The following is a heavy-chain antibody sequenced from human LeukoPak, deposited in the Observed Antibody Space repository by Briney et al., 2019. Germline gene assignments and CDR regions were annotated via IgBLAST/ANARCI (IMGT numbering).Heavy chain of an antibody. J-gene: IGHJ4*02. D-gene: IGHD7-27*01. CDR3: ATYPDTGDDY. V-gene: IGHV3-11*01. CDR1: GFTFSDYY. CDR2: ISSSGSTM. Sequence: GGSLRLSCAASGFTFSDYYMTWIRQAPGKGLEWISYISSSGSTMYYAGSVKGRFTISRDNAQKSLYLQMNSLRAEDAAVYYCATYPDTGDDYWGQGTLVTVSS.